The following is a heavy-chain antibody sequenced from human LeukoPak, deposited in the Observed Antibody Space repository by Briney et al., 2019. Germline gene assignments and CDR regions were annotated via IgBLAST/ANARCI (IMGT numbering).Heavy chain of an antibody. D-gene: IGHD3-10*02. J-gene: IGHJ6*04. CDR3: AELGITMIGGV. CDR2: ISNRGDRS. CDR1: GLTFSSYY. Sequence: GGSLRLSCAASGLTFSSYYMSWVRQAPGKGLEWVSGISNRGDRSYYADSAKGRFTISRDNAKNSLYLQMNSLRAEDTAVYYCAELGITMIGGVWGKGTTVTISS. V-gene: IGHV3-23*01.